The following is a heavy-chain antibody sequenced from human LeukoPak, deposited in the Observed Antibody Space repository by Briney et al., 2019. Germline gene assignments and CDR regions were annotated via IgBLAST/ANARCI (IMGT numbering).Heavy chain of an antibody. D-gene: IGHD2-2*01. Sequence: GGSLRLSCAASGFTVSSNYMSWLRQAPGKGLEWVSVIYSGGSTYYADSAKGRFTISRDNSKNTLYLQMNSLRAEDTAVYYCARHRGYCSSTSCYPYYFDYWGQGTLVTVSS. V-gene: IGHV3-66*04. CDR3: ARHRGYCSSTSCYPYYFDY. CDR1: GFTVSSNY. J-gene: IGHJ4*02. CDR2: IYSGGST.